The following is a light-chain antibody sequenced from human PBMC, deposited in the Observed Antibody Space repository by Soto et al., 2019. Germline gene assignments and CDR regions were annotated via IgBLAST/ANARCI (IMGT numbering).Light chain of an antibody. CDR3: QQFGSSPGFT. V-gene: IGKV3-20*01. CDR2: GAS. J-gene: IGKJ3*01. CDR1: QNINSRY. Sequence: EIVLTQPPGTLSLSPGERATLSCRASQNINSRYLAWYQQKPGQAPRLLIYGASSRATGIPDRFSGSGSGTDFTLTISRLEPEDFAVYYCQQFGSSPGFTFGPGTKVDIK.